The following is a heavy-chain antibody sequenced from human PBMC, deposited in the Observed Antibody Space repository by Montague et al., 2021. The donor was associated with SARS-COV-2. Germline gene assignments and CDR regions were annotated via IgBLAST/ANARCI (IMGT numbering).Heavy chain of an antibody. D-gene: IGHD3-3*01. CDR1: GGSFSDYY. Sequence: SETLSLTCAVYGGSFSDYYWTWIRQSPGKGPEWIGEINHRGSSNYNPSLKSRISMSVDTSKNQISLKLTSVTAADTATYYCARGQVSVYGVLIMLPAAGPFDVWGRGTMVLVSP. J-gene: IGHJ3*01. CDR2: INHRGSS. CDR3: ARGQVSVYGVLIMLPAAGPFDV. V-gene: IGHV4-34*01.